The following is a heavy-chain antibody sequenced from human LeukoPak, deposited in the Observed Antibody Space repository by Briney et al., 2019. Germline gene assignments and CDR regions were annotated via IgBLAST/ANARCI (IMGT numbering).Heavy chain of an antibody. Sequence: PGGSLRLSCAASGFTFSSYGMHWVRQAPGKGLEWVAVIWYDGSNKYYADSVKGRFTISRDNSKNTLYLQVNSLRAEDTAVYYCARDYYDSSGPSLEYFQHWGQGTLVTVSS. CDR2: IWYDGSNK. CDR3: ARDYYDSSGPSLEYFQH. V-gene: IGHV3-33*01. J-gene: IGHJ1*01. D-gene: IGHD3-22*01. CDR1: GFTFSSYG.